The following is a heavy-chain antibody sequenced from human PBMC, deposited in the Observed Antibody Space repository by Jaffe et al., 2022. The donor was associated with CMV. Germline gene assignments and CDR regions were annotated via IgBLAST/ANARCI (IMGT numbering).Heavy chain of an antibody. J-gene: IGHJ6*02. Sequence: QVQLVQSGAEVKKPGAPVKVSCKASSYTFTAYYLHWVRQAPGQGLEWMGWINPNSGDTDYAQRFQGRVAMTRDTSISTAYMELSRLRSDDTAVYYCARGAVTRGYNYYGLYVWGQGTTVTISS. D-gene: IGHD2-2*02. CDR3: ARGAVTRGYNYYGLYV. CDR1: SYTFTAYY. CDR2: INPNSGDT. V-gene: IGHV1-2*02.